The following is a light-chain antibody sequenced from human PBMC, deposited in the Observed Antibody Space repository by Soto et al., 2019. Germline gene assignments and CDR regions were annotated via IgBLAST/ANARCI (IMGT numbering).Light chain of an antibody. CDR2: KAS. CDR3: QQYNSYSPT. Sequence: DIQMTQSPSTLSAPVGDRVTITCRASQSISVWLAWYQQKAGKAPNLLIYKASRLESGVPSRFSGSGSETEFTLTISGLQPGDSATYYCQQYNSYSPTFGQGTKVDNK. V-gene: IGKV1-5*03. J-gene: IGKJ1*01. CDR1: QSISVW.